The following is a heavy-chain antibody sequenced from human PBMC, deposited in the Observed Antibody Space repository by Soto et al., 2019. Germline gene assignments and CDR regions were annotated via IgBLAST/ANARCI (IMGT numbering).Heavy chain of an antibody. Sequence: TSETLSLTCAVYGGSFSGYYWSWIRQPPGKGLEWIGEINHSGSTNYNPSLKSRVTISVDTSKNQFSLKLSSVTAADTAVYYCARARSLGWDGGWYCSSTSCPIYFDYWGQGTLVTVSS. CDR2: INHSGST. J-gene: IGHJ4*02. D-gene: IGHD2-2*01. V-gene: IGHV4-34*01. CDR3: ARARSLGWDGGWYCSSTSCPIYFDY. CDR1: GGSFSGYY.